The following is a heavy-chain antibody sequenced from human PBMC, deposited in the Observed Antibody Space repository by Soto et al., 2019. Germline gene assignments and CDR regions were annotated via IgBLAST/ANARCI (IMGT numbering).Heavy chain of an antibody. CDR1: GGSISSGGYS. V-gene: IGHV4-30-2*01. CDR2: IYHSGST. J-gene: IGHJ4*02. Sequence: SETLSLTCAVSGGSISSGGYSWSWIRQPPGKGLEWIGYIYHSGSTYYNPSLKSRVTISVDRSKNQFSLKLSSVTAADTAVYYCARVLVDPAMVDYWGQGTLVTVSS. D-gene: IGHD5-18*01. CDR3: ARVLVDPAMVDY.